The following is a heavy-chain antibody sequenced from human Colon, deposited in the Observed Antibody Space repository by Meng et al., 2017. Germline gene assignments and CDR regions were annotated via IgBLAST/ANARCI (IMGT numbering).Heavy chain of an antibody. CDR2: IHNSGKT. CDR3: ARLVTTVTTGNWFDP. CDR1: GASRNIGSYY. Sequence: QLHLTERGQGLAKPSETWSPPCTVSGASRNIGSYYWAWVRQAPGKGLEWIGSIHNSGKTYYNSSLKSRVTILVDTSKNQFSLKLTSVSAADTAVYLCARLVTTVTTGNWFDPWGQGTLVTVSS. D-gene: IGHD4-17*01. V-gene: IGHV4-39*07. J-gene: IGHJ5*02.